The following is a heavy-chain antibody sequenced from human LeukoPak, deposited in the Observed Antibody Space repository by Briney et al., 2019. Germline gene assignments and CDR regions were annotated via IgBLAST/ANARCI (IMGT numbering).Heavy chain of an antibody. CDR1: GGTFSSYA. CDR3: ARDRGYCGSTSCYRYGVDV. D-gene: IGHD2-2*02. V-gene: IGHV1-69*04. Sequence: ASVKVSCKASGGTFSSYAISWVRQAPGQGLEWMGRIIPIFGIANYAQKFQGRVTITADKSTSTAYMELSSLRSEDTAVYYCARDRGYCGSTSCYRYGVDVWGKGTTVTVSS. J-gene: IGHJ6*04. CDR2: IIPIFGIA.